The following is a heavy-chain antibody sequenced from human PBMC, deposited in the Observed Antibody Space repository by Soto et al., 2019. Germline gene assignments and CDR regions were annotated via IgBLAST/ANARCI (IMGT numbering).Heavy chain of an antibody. Sequence: QVQLVQSGAEVKKPGASVKVSCKASGYTFINFGFSWVRQAPGQGLEWMGWISAYNGDTNYAQKLQGRVTLTTDTSTSTAYMELRSMRSDDTAVYYCGRDIYRQGIAPAGTGYWGQGTLVTVSS. CDR3: GRDIYRQGIAPAGTGY. CDR1: GYTFINFG. D-gene: IGHD6-13*01. J-gene: IGHJ4*02. V-gene: IGHV1-18*01. CDR2: ISAYNGDT.